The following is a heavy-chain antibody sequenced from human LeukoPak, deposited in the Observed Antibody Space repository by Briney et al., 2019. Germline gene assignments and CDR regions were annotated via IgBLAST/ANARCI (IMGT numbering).Heavy chain of an antibody. CDR1: GSTFSSYA. CDR3: AKDGVTAMVLLGY. V-gene: IGHV3-23*01. D-gene: IGHD5-18*01. Sequence: GGSLRLSCAASGSTFSSYAMSWVRQAPGKGLEWVSAISGSGGSTYYADSVKGRFTIYRDNSKNTLYLQMNSLRAEATAVYYCAKDGVTAMVLLGYWGQGTLVTVSS. J-gene: IGHJ4*02. CDR2: ISGSGGST.